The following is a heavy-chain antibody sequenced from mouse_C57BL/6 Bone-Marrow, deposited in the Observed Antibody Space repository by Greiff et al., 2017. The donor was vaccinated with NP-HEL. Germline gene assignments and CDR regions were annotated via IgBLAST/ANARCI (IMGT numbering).Heavy chain of an antibody. D-gene: IGHD1-1*02. J-gene: IGHJ4*01. CDR1: GYTFTSYW. Sequence: VQLQQPGAELVKPGASVKMSCKASGYTFTSYWITWVKQRPGQGLEWIGDIYPGSGSTNYNEKFKGKATLTVDKSSSTAYMQLSSLTSEDSAVYCCAGGYGLYAMDYWGQGTSVTVSS. CDR2: IYPGSGST. V-gene: IGHV1-55*01. CDR3: AGGYGLYAMDY.